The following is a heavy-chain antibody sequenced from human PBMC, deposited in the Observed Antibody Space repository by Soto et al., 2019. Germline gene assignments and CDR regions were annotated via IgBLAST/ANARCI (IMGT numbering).Heavy chain of an antibody. CDR3: ARVVVGSRLSLDY. CDR1: GFTFSYYS. J-gene: IGHJ4*02. Sequence: EVQLVESGGGLVKPGESLRVSCAASGFTFSYYSLHWVRQAPGKGLEWVSSISGSSTYIYYADRVKGRFTISRDNAKNSLYLRMDSLRAEDTAVYYCARVVVGSRLSLDYWGQGTLVTISS. V-gene: IGHV3-21*04. D-gene: IGHD1-26*01. CDR2: ISGSSTYI.